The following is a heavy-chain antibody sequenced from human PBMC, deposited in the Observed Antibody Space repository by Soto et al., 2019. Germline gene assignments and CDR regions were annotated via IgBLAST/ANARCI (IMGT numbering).Heavy chain of an antibody. J-gene: IGHJ5*01. CDR1: GGSISSGGYY. CDR3: ARDSHMVRGVINARWFDS. CDR2: IYYSGST. D-gene: IGHD3-10*01. Sequence: QVQLQESGPGLVKPSQTLSLTCTVSGGSISSGGYYWSWIRQHPGKGLEWIGYIYYSGSTYYNPSLKSRVTISVDTTKNQCSLKLSSVTAADTAVYYCARDSHMVRGVINARWFDSWGKGTLVTVSS. V-gene: IGHV4-31*03.